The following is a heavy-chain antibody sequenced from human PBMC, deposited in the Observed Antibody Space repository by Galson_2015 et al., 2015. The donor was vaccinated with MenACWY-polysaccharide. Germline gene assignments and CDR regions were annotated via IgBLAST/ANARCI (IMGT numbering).Heavy chain of an antibody. V-gene: IGHV3-74*01. J-gene: IGHJ5*02. CDR1: GFSFNTYW. Sequence: SLRLSCAASGFSFNTYWMHWVRHAPGKGLVWVSRINADGSVTGYADSVRGRFTISRDNAKNTLYLEMNSLRAEDTAVYYCTKAGAKYCRGSSCYFNWFDPWGQGTLVTVSS. D-gene: IGHD2-15*01. CDR3: TKAGAKYCRGSSCYFNWFDP. CDR2: INADGSVT.